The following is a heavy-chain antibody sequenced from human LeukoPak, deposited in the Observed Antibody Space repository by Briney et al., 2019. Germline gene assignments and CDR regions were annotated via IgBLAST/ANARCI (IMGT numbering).Heavy chain of an antibody. CDR1: GFSFISYG. Sequence: GGALRLCCAASGFSFISYGMHWVRRAPGKGLEWVGVISDDGRNKKYADSVKGRFTISRDNSKDTLYLQMNSLRDEDTAVYYCAKRPSDYGDYVTYFDYWGQGTLVTVSS. CDR3: AKRPSDYGDYVTYFDY. D-gene: IGHD4-17*01. V-gene: IGHV3-30*18. J-gene: IGHJ4*02. CDR2: ISDDGRNK.